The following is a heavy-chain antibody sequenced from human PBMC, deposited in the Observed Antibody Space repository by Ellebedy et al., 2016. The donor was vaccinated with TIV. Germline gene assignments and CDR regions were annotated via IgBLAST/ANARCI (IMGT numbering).Heavy chain of an antibody. J-gene: IGHJ4*02. V-gene: IGHV1-69*13. D-gene: IGHD1-26*01. Sequence: SVKVSXXASGGTFSSYAISWVRQAPGQGLEWMGGIIPIFGTANYAQKFQGRVTITADESTSTAYMELSSLRSEDTAVYYCARGRVGARPFDYWGQGTLVTVSS. CDR1: GGTFSSYA. CDR2: IIPIFGTA. CDR3: ARGRVGARPFDY.